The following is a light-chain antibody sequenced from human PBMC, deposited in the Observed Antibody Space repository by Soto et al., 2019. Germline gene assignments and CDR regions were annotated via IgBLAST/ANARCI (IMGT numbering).Light chain of an antibody. J-gene: IGKJ4*01. CDR2: AAS. Sequence: IQLTQSPSSLSASVGDRVTITCRASQGISSYLAWYQQKPGKAPKLLIYAASTLQSGVPSRFSGSGSGTDFTLTISSLQPEDFANYYCQQLELTFGGGTKVEIK. CDR1: QGISSY. V-gene: IGKV1-9*01. CDR3: QQLELT.